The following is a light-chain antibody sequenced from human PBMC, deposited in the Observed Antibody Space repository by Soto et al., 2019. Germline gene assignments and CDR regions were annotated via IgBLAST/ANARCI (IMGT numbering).Light chain of an antibody. Sequence: QSALTQPASVSGSPGQSITISCTGTSSDVGGYDYVSWYQQHPGKAPKLMIYDVGNRPSGISNRFSGSKSGNTASLTISGLQAEDEADYYCSSYTSSRIRVFSGGTQLTVL. CDR3: SSYTSSRIRV. J-gene: IGLJ2*01. CDR2: DVG. V-gene: IGLV2-14*01. CDR1: SSDVGGYDY.